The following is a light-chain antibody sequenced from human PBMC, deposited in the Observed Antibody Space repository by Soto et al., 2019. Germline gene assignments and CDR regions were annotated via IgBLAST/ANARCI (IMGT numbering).Light chain of an antibody. V-gene: IGLV2-23*01. CDR2: EAT. J-gene: IGLJ1*01. CDR3: CSYVGSNIFYV. Sequence: QSALTQPASVSGSPGQSITISCTGTSSDVGSYDLVSWYQQNPGKAPKLMIYEATKRPSGVSNRFSGSKSGNTASLTISGLQAEDEADYYCCSYVGSNIFYVFGTGTKVTVL. CDR1: SSDVGSYDL.